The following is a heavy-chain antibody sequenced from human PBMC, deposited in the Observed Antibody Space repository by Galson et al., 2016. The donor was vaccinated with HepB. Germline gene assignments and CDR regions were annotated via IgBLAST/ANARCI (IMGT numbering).Heavy chain of an antibody. CDR2: FFYGGAT. Sequence: SETLSLTCTVSGGSVSSTAYYWAWIRQPPGKGLQWIGSFFYGGATYYNPSLKSRVTMSPDMSKNQFSLSLSSVTAADTAVYFCARHLRTGTVFLYWGQGSLVIVSS. J-gene: IGHJ4*02. D-gene: IGHD1/OR15-1a*01. CDR1: GGSVSSTAYY. V-gene: IGHV4-39*01. CDR3: ARHLRTGTVFLY.